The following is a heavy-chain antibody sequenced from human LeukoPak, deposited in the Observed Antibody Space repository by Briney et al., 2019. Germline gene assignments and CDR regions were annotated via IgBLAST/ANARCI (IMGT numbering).Heavy chain of an antibody. J-gene: IGHJ3*02. D-gene: IGHD4-17*01. CDR2: ISSNGGST. CDR1: GFTFSSYA. V-gene: IGHV3-64*01. CDR3: ARVGVTTRTYDAFDI. Sequence: GGSLRLSCAASGFTFSSYAMHWVRQAPGKGLEYVSAISSNGGSTYYANSVKGRFTIPRDNSKNTLYLQMGSLRAEDMAVHYCARVGVTTRTYDAFDIWGQGTMVTVSS.